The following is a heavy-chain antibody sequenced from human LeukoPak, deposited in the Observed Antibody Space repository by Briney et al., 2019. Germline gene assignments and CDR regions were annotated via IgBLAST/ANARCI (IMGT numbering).Heavy chain of an antibody. D-gene: IGHD6-19*01. CDR1: GGSISSSSYY. CDR3: ARQRNTPNSSGWLDY. V-gene: IGHV4-39*01. J-gene: IGHJ4*02. CDR2: IYYSGST. Sequence: PSETLSLTCTVSGGSISSSSYYWGWIRQPPGKGLEWIGSIYYSGSTYYNPSLKSRVTISVDTSKNQFSLKLSSVTAADTAVYYCARQRNTPNSSGWLDYWGQGTQVTVSS.